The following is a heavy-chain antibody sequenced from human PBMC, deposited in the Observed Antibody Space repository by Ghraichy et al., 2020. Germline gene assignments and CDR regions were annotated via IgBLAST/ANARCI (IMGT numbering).Heavy chain of an antibody. J-gene: IGHJ6*02. V-gene: IGHV4-59*01. CDR1: GASISGFY. CDR2: ISYSGTT. CDR3: ARVHTMFGVAPCGMDI. D-gene: IGHD3-3*01. Sequence: ESLNISCTVSGASISGFYWSWIRQPPGRGLEWIGHISYSGTTNYSPSLMSRLISSVDRSTNLAHLRLFSMSTADTAAYYCARVHTMFGVAPCGMDIWGQEATVAIS.